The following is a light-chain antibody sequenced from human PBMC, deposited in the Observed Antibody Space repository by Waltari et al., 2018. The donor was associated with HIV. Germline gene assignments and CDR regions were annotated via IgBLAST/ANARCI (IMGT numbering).Light chain of an antibody. V-gene: IGLV1-44*01. CDR1: SSNIGSNT. Sequence: QSVLTQPPSASGTPGQRVTISCSGSSSNIGSNTVNWYQQLPGTAPKLLIYSNNQRPAGVRDLFSGSKSGTSASLAISGLQSEDEADYYCAAWDDSLNGHVVFGGGTKLTVL. J-gene: IGLJ2*01. CDR2: SNN. CDR3: AAWDDSLNGHVV.